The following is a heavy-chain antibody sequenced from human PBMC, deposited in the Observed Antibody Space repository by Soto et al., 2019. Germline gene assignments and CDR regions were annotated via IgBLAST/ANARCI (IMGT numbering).Heavy chain of an antibody. Sequence: QVQLVQSGAGVRKPGASVKVSCKASGYTFTTYGISWVRQAPGQGLEWRGWISVYNGDTKYAQKFQGRVTMTTDTSTSTVYMERRSPRSDGTTGDCCAREWERPYYDSGLDVWGQGPTVTVSS. CDR1: GYTFTTYG. J-gene: IGHJ6*02. CDR2: ISVYNGDT. D-gene: IGHD1-26*01. CDR3: AREWERPYYDSGLDV. V-gene: IGHV1-18*01.